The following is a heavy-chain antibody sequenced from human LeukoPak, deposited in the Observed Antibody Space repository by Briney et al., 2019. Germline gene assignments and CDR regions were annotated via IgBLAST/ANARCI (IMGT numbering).Heavy chain of an antibody. CDR3: ARDFGFGELFFGY. CDR2: IYYSGRT. Sequence: RTSETLSLTCTGYGGSISSYYWSWIRQPPGKGLEWMGYIYYSGRTNYNPSLKSQVTISVDSSKTQFSLKLSSVTAADTAVYYCARDFGFGELFFGYWGQGTLVTVSS. V-gene: IGHV4-59*01. D-gene: IGHD3-10*01. J-gene: IGHJ4*02. CDR1: GGSISSYY.